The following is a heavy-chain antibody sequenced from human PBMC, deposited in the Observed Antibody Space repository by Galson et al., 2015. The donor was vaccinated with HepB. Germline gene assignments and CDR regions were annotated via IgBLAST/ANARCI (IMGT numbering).Heavy chain of an antibody. J-gene: IGHJ6*02. CDR2: IIPILGIA. CDR1: GGTFSSYA. V-gene: IGHV1-69*04. D-gene: IGHD1-1*01. CDR3: ARDQFEVELGFRGDYYGMDV. Sequence: SVKVSCKASGGTFSSYAISWVRQAPGQGLEWMGKIIPILGIANYAQKFQGRVTITADESTSTAYMELSSLRSEDTAVYYCARDQFEVELGFRGDYYGMDVWGQGTTVTVSS.